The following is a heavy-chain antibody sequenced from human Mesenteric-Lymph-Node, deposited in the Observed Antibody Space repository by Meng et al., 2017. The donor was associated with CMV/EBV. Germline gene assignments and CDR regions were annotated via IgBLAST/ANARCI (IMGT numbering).Heavy chain of an antibody. CDR2: IRYDGSNK. CDR3: AKDRSGSPTWYY. J-gene: IGHJ4*02. Sequence: GESLKISCAASGFTFSSYGMHWVRQAPGKGLEWVAFIRYDGSNKYYADSVKGRFTISRDNSKNTLYLQMNSLRAEDTAVYYCAKDRSGSPTWYYWGQGTLVAVSS. V-gene: IGHV3-30*02. CDR1: GFTFSSYG. D-gene: IGHD1-26*01.